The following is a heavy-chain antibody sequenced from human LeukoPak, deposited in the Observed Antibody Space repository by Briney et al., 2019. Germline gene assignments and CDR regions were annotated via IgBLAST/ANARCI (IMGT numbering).Heavy chain of an antibody. Sequence: GGSLRLSCIASGFSFSGHWMHWARQLPGEGLVWVSRIGPTGSTTSYADSVKGRFTVSRDNAKNTLYLQVNNLRAEDTAVYYCARGPNSNWSGLDFWGQGTLLTVSS. V-gene: IGHV3-74*01. D-gene: IGHD6-6*01. J-gene: IGHJ4*02. CDR2: IGPTGSTT. CDR1: GFSFSGHW. CDR3: ARGPNSNWSGLDF.